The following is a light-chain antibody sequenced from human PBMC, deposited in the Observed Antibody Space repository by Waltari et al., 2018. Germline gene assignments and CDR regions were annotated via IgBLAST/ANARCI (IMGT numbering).Light chain of an antibody. J-gene: IGKJ5*01. CDR2: FAS. Sequence: TQSPLSLSVTPGEPASISYRSSQNLLHSYGHYRLDWYLQRTGQSPQLLIYFASRRASGVPDRFSGSGSGTNFTLEISRVEAEDVVVYYCMQALRTPLAFGQGTRLEIK. V-gene: IGKV2-28*01. CDR1: QNLLHSYGHYR. CDR3: MQALRTPLA.